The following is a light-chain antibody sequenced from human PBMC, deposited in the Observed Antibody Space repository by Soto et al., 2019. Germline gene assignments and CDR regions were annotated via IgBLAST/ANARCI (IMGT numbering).Light chain of an antibody. CDR1: ESISNL. Sequence: DIQMTQSPSTLSASVGERVTISCRANESISNLLAWYQQKPGKAPKLLIYDVSSLESGVPSRFRGSGSGTEFTLTISSLQPDDFATYYCQQYNTYLWTFGQGTKVGIK. V-gene: IGKV1-5*01. J-gene: IGKJ1*01. CDR2: DVS. CDR3: QQYNTYLWT.